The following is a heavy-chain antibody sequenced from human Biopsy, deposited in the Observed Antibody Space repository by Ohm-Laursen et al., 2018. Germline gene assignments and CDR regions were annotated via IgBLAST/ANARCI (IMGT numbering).Heavy chain of an antibody. CDR3: ARVAGGYAYYYGMDV. D-gene: IGHD5-12*01. CDR1: GGSISSDY. CDR2: IYYDGIT. J-gene: IGHJ6*02. Sequence: SDTLSLTCTVSGGSISSDYWSWIRQPPGKGLEWIGNIYYDGITYYNPSLKSRVAMSVDTSKNQFSLRLPSLTAADTAVYYCARVAGGYAYYYGMDVWGQGTTVIVSS. V-gene: IGHV4-59*04.